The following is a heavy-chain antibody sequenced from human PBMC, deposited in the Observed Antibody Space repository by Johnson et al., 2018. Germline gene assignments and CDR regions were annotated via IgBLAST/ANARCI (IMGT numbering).Heavy chain of an antibody. Sequence: QLVESGAEVKKPGASVKVSCKASGYTFTSYYMHWVRQAPGQGLEWMGIINPSGGSTSYAQKFQGRVTMTRDTSTSTVYMELSSLRAEDTAVYYCARVKGRRWGTHYYYGMDVWGQGTTVTVSS. CDR1: GYTFTSYY. CDR2: INPSGGST. J-gene: IGHJ6*02. CDR3: ARVKGRRWGTHYYYGMDV. D-gene: IGHD2-8*02. V-gene: IGHV1-46*01.